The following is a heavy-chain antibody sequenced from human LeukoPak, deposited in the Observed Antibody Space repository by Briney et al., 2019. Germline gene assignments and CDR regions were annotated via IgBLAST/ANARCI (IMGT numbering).Heavy chain of an antibody. D-gene: IGHD3-22*01. V-gene: IGHV3-33*01. CDR1: GITFSSYS. CDR3: ARASRYYDSSGYIDY. J-gene: IGHJ4*02. CDR2: IWYDGSNK. Sequence: GGSLRLSCGASGITFSSYSMNWVRQAPGKGLEWVAVIWYDGSNKYYADSVKGRFTISRDNSKNTLYLQMNSLRAEDTAVYYCARASRYYDSSGYIDYWGQGTLVTVSS.